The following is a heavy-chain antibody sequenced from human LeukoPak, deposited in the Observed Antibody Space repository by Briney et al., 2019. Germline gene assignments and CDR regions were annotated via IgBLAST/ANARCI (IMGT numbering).Heavy chain of an antibody. V-gene: IGHV4-59*01. CDR1: GGSISNYY. Sequence: SETLSLTCTVSGGSISNYYWSWIRQSPGKGLKWIGYIYYTGNTNYNPSLESRVIISVDTSKNQFSLKLSSVTAADTAVYYCARDPASSWYKSYYYGMDVWGQGTTVTVSS. CDR3: ARDPASSWYKSYYYGMDV. D-gene: IGHD6-13*01. CDR2: IYYTGNT. J-gene: IGHJ6*02.